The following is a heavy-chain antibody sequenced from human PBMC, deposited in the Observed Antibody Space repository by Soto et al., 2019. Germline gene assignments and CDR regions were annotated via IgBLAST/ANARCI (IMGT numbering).Heavy chain of an antibody. J-gene: IGHJ4*02. Sequence: SETLSLTCTVSGSSISSGGYYWSWIRQHPGKGLEWIGYIYYSGSTYYNPSLKSRVTISVDTSKNQFSLKLSSVTAADTAVYYCASEDSSGSNEFDYWGQGTLVTVSS. D-gene: IGHD3-22*01. CDR1: GSSISSGGYY. CDR2: IYYSGST. CDR3: ASEDSSGSNEFDY. V-gene: IGHV4-31*03.